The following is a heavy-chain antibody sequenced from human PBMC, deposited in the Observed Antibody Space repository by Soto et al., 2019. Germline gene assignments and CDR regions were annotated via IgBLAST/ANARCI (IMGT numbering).Heavy chain of an antibody. CDR2: ISAYNGNT. CDR3: AGDVVYFSRDYYYDMDV. D-gene: IGHD3-9*01. CDR1: GYTFTSYG. Sequence: QVQLVQSGAEVKKPGASVKVSCKASGYTFTSYGISWVRQAPGQGLEWMGWISAYNGNTNYAQKLQGRVTMTTDTTVSTAYMELRSLRYDDMAVYCCAGDVVYFSRDYYYDMDVWGQGTTVTVSS. J-gene: IGHJ6*02. V-gene: IGHV1-18*03.